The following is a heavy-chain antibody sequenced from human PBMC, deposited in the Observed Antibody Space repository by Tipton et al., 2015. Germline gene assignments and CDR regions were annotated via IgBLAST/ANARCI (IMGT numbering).Heavy chain of an antibody. J-gene: IGHJ5*02. CDR3: VTGGYFNTLRCIEGFGP. V-gene: IGHV4-39*02. D-gene: IGHD1-26*01. CDR2: IYYSGNT. CDR1: GCSISRGSSY. Sequence: TLSLTCTVSGCSISRGSSYWGWIPQPPGKGLEWIGSIYYSGNTHYNPSLKGRLTISLDSSQNQFSLNLTSVTAADTAVYYCVTGGYFNTLRCIEGFGPWGHGPLVIASS.